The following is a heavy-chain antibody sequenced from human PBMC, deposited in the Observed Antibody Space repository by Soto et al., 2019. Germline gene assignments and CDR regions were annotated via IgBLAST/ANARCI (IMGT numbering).Heavy chain of an antibody. V-gene: IGHV4-34*01. Sequence: QVQLQQWGAGLLKPSETLSLTCAVYGGSFSGYYWSWIRQPPGKGLEWIGEINHSGSTNYNPSLKSRVTISVDTFKDQFSLQLSSVTAADTAVYYCARYSSGWDPYDYWVQGTLVTVSS. D-gene: IGHD6-19*01. CDR2: INHSGST. CDR3: ARYSSGWDPYDY. J-gene: IGHJ4*02. CDR1: GGSFSGYY.